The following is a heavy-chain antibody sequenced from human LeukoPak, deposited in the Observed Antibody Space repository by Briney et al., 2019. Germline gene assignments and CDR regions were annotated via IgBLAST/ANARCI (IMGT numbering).Heavy chain of an antibody. CDR1: GGSISSTTYY. CDR3: TRGGGSGYYFGIPRYYFDA. CDR2: IYYSGNT. Sequence: PSETLSLTCIVSGGSISSTTYYWGWIRQPPGKRLEWIGSIYYSGNTYYNPSLKSRVTISIDTSKNQFSLSMTSMTAADTAIYYCTRGGGSGYYFGIPRYYFDAWGQGVLVTVSS. D-gene: IGHD3-22*01. V-gene: IGHV4-39*07. J-gene: IGHJ4*02.